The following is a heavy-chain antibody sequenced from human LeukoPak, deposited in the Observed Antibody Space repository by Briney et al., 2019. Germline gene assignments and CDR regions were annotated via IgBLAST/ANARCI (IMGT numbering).Heavy chain of an antibody. J-gene: IGHJ3*02. Sequence: ASVKVSCKASGYTFTSYDINWVRQATGQGLEWMGWMNPNSGNTGYAQKFQGRVTMTRNTSISTAYMELSSLRSEDTAVYYCARGRVLRYFDWLFPDAFDIWAKGQWSPSLQ. CDR3: ARGRVLRYFDWLFPDAFDI. CDR1: GYTFTSYD. V-gene: IGHV1-8*01. D-gene: IGHD3-9*01. CDR2: MNPNSGNT.